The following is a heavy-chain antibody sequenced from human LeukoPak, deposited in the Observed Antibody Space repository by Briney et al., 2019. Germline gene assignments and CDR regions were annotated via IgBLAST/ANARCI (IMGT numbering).Heavy chain of an antibody. CDR1: GFTFSSYA. Sequence: GGSLRLSCAASGFTFSSYAMSWVRQAPGKGLEWVSAISGSGGSTSYAQKFQGRVTMTRDTSTNTVYMELSSLRSEDTAVYFCARATLSDYYFNYWGQGTLVTVSS. CDR2: ISGSGGST. V-gene: IGHV3-23*01. J-gene: IGHJ4*02. CDR3: ARATLSDYYFNY.